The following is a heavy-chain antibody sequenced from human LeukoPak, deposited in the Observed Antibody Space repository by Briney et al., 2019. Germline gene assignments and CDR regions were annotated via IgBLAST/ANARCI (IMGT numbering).Heavy chain of an antibody. V-gene: IGHV4-59*01. CDR3: ARDISMGIYCSGGSCYSGGHWFDP. J-gene: IGHJ5*02. CDR2: IHYSGST. CDR1: GGSISSYY. D-gene: IGHD2-15*01. Sequence: SETLSLTCTVSGGSISSYYWSWIRQPPGKGLEWIGYIHYSGSTNYNPSLKSRVTISVDTSKNQFSLKLSSVTAADTAVYYCARDISMGIYCSGGSCYSGGHWFDPWGQGTLVTVSS.